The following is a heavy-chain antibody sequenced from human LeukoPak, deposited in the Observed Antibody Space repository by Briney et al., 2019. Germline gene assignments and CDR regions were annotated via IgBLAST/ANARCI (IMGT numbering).Heavy chain of an antibody. V-gene: IGHV1-46*01. J-gene: IGHJ4*02. D-gene: IGHD5-18*01. Sequence: ASVTVSFKASGYTFTSYYMHWVRQAPGQGLEWMGIINPSAGSTSYAQKFQGRVTMTRDTSTSTVYMELSSLRSEDTAVYYCARGGLQLLAPLDYWGQGTLVTVSS. CDR2: INPSAGST. CDR3: ARGGLQLLAPLDY. CDR1: GYTFTSYY.